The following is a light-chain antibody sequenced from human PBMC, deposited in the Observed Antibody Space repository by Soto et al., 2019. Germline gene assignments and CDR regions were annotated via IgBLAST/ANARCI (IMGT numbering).Light chain of an antibody. V-gene: IGLV2-23*02. CDR1: SNDVGGYSL. Sequence: SALTQPASVSGSPGQSITISCTGTSNDVGGYSLVSWFQQHPGKAPKLMISEVNKRPSGVSNRFSGSKSANTASLTISGLQAEDEADYYCCSHVGGSSPQWVFGGGTKLTVL. CDR2: EVN. J-gene: IGLJ3*02. CDR3: CSHVGGSSPQWV.